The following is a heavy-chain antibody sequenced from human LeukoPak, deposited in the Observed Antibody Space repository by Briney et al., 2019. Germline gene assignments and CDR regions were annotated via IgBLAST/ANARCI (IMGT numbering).Heavy chain of an antibody. CDR2: IYYSGST. CDR1: GGSISSYY. CDR3: ASFNELLYYYDSSGAYFDY. Sequence: SETLSLTCTVSGGSISSYYWSWIRQHPGKGLEWIGYIYYSGSTYYNPSLKSRVTISVDTSKNQFSLKLSSVTAADTAVYYCASFNELLYYYDSSGAYFDYWGQGTLVTVSS. V-gene: IGHV4-59*06. D-gene: IGHD3-22*01. J-gene: IGHJ4*02.